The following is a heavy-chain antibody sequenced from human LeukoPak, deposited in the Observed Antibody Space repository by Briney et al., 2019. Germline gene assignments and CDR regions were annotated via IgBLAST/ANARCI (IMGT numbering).Heavy chain of an antibody. J-gene: IGHJ4*02. CDR1: GYTFTGYY. CDR3: ARTAYYYDSSGYYYFDY. CDR2: INPNSGGT. V-gene: IGHV1-2*02. Sequence: GASVKVSCKASGYTFTGYYMHWVRQAPGQGLEWMGWINPNSGGTNYAQKFQGRVTMTRDTSISTAYIELSRLRSDDTAVYYCARTAYYYDSSGYYYFDYWGQGTLVTVSS. D-gene: IGHD3-22*01.